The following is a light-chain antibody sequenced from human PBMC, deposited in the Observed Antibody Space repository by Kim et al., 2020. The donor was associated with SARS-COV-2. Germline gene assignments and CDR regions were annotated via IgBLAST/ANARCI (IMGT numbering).Light chain of an antibody. V-gene: IGKV3-20*01. J-gene: IGKJ4*01. CDR3: QQYGTSPLT. CDR2: GAS. Sequence: SPGEPAPLPRGASQSVTNDYLAWYQQKPGQPPSHLIYGASSRATGIPDRFSGSGSGTDFTLTISVLEPEDFAVYYCQQYGTSPLTFGGGTKVDIK. CDR1: QSVTNDY.